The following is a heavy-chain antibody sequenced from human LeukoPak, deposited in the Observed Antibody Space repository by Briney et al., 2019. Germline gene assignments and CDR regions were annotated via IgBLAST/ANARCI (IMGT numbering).Heavy chain of an antibody. CDR1: GFSFSSYG. Sequence: GGSLRLSCAASGFSFSSYGMHWVRQAPGKGLEWVAVISYDGSNKYYADSVKGRFTISRDNSKNTLYLQMNSLRAEDTAAYYCAKDPLWFGEVAHYYYYYMDVWGKGTTVTISS. CDR3: AKDPLWFGEVAHYYYYYMDV. V-gene: IGHV3-30*18. D-gene: IGHD3-10*01. J-gene: IGHJ6*03. CDR2: ISYDGSNK.